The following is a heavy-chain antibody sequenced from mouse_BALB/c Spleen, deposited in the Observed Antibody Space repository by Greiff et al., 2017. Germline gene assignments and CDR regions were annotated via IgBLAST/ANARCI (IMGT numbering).Heavy chain of an antibody. D-gene: IGHD2-4*01. CDR3: ARHSYYDYDVRYFDV. CDR2: ISSGGGST. Sequence: EVQGVESGGGLVKPGGSLKLSCAASGFAFSSYDMSWVRQTPEKRLEWVAYISSGGGSTYYPDTVKGRFTISRDNAKNTLYLQMSSLKSEDTAMYYCARHSYYDYDVRYFDVWGAGTTVTVSS. CDR1: GFAFSSYD. J-gene: IGHJ1*01. V-gene: IGHV5-12-1*01.